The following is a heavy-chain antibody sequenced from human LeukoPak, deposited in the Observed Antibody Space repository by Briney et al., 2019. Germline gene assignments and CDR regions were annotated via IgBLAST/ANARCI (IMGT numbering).Heavy chain of an antibody. J-gene: IGHJ6*02. Sequence: ASVKVSCKASVGTFISYAISWVRQAPGQGLEWMGGIIPIFGTANYAQKFQGRVTITADESTSTAYMELSSLRSEDTAVYYCARDFTQLVHTGMDVWGQGTTVTVSS. V-gene: IGHV1-69*13. CDR1: VGTFISYA. CDR2: IIPIFGTA. D-gene: IGHD6-6*01. CDR3: ARDFTQLVHTGMDV.